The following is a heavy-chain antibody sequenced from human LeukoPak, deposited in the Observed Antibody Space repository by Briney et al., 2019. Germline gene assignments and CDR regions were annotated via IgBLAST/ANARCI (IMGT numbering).Heavy chain of an antibody. Sequence: PSETLSLTCTVSGVSIGSSAYYWGWIRQPPGKRLEWIGSVYYSGSAYYNPSLKSRVTISVDTSKKQFSLELSSVTAADTAVYYCARQDRTDWFDPWGQGTLVTVSS. J-gene: IGHJ5*02. V-gene: IGHV4-39*01. CDR3: ARQDRTDWFDP. CDR1: GVSIGSSAYY. CDR2: VYYSGSA.